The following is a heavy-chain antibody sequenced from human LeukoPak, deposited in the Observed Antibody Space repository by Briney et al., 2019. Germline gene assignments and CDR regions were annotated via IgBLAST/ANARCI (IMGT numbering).Heavy chain of an antibody. D-gene: IGHD2-2*02. J-gene: IGHJ4*02. CDR1: GGTFSSYA. Sequence: GAAVKVSCKASGGTFSSYAISWVRQAPGQGREWMGGIIPIFGTANYAQKFQGRVTITADESTSTAYMELSSLRSEDTAVYYCERSLATAAIRDYFDYWGQGTLVTVSS. CDR2: IIPIFGTA. CDR3: ERSLATAAIRDYFDY. V-gene: IGHV1-69*13.